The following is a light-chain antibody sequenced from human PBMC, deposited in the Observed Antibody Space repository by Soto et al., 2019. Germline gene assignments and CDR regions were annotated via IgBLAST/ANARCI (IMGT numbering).Light chain of an antibody. CDR2: WAS. J-gene: IGKJ1*01. V-gene: IGKV4-1*01. CDR3: QQYYRTPPWT. CDR1: QSVLYSSNNKNY. Sequence: DIVMTQSPDSLAVSLGERATINCKSSQSVLYSSNNKNYLAWYQQKPGQPPKLLIYWASTRESGVPDRFSGSGSGTDFTHTISSLQAEDVAVYYCQQYYRTPPWTFGQGTKVEIK.